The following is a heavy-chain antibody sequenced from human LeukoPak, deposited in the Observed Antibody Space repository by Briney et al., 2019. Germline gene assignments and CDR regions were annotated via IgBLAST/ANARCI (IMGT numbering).Heavy chain of an antibody. V-gene: IGHV1-18*01. Sequence: ASVKVSCKPSGYTFTSYGISWGRQAPGQGLEWMGWISVYNANTNYAKNLQGRVTVTTDTSTRTAYMELRSLRSDDTAVYYCARREKVVVAANHFYYMDVWGQGTTVTVSS. J-gene: IGHJ6*03. D-gene: IGHD2-15*01. CDR1: GYTFTSYG. CDR3: ARREKVVVAANHFYYMDV. CDR2: ISVYNANT.